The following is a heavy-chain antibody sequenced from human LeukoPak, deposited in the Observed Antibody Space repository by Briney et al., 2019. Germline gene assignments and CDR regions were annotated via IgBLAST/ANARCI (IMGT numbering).Heavy chain of an antibody. CDR3: ATGVNLNAFDI. V-gene: IGHV3-66*01. CDR2: IYSGGYT. CDR1: GFTVSSNY. Sequence: GGSLRLSCVVSGFTVSSNYMSWVRQAPGKGLEWVSVIYSGGYTYYADSVKGRFTISRDNAKNSLYLQMNSLRAEDTAVYYCATGVNLNAFDIWGQGTMVTVSS. D-gene: IGHD3-10*01. J-gene: IGHJ3*02.